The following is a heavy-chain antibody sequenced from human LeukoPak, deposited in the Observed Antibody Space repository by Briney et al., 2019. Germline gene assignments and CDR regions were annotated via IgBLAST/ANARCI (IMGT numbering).Heavy chain of an antibody. J-gene: IGHJ4*02. V-gene: IGHV1-18*01. D-gene: IGHD3-9*01. CDR1: GYTFSSYG. CDR3: AANSLRYFDWAYQLRDYYFDY. Sequence: ASVKVSCKASGYTFSSYGISWVRPAPGQGLGWMGWISAYNGNTNYAQKLQGRVTMTTDTSTSTAYMELRSLTSDDTAVYYCAANSLRYFDWAYQLRDYYFDYWGQGTLVTVSS. CDR2: ISAYNGNT.